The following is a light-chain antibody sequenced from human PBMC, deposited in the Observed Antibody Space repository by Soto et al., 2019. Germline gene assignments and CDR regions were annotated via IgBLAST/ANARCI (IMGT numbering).Light chain of an antibody. CDR1: QDINSY. CDR3: QQYESYSPT. J-gene: IGKJ1*01. Sequence: IQLTQSPSSLSASIGDRVTITCRASQDINSYLAWYQQKPGKAPNLLIYEASILQRGVPSRISGSGYGTEFTLIISSLQPEDVAIYYCQQYESYSPTFGQGTKVDIK. CDR2: EAS. V-gene: IGKV1-9*01.